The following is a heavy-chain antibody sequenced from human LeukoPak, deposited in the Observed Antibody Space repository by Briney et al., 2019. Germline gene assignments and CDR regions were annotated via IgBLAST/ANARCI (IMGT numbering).Heavy chain of an antibody. Sequence: SDTLSLTCSVCGGSITVYSWSWIRQTPGKGLELIGYIYYNGDTHYNPSLNSPLSMSVDTPNKQFSLNLRSVTAADTAVYYCVRGPYGSSISNWFAPWGEGLLVTVSS. CDR1: GGSITVYS. CDR2: IYYNGDT. D-gene: IGHD3-10*01. J-gene: IGHJ5*02. V-gene: IGHV4-59*01. CDR3: VRGPYGSSISNWFAP.